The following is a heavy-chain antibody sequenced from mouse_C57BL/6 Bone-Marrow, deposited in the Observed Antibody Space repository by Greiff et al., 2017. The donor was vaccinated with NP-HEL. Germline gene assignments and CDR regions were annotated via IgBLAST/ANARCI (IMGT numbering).Heavy chain of an antibody. J-gene: IGHJ1*03. CDR2: IRNKANGYTT. D-gene: IGHD2-4*01. CDR1: GFTFTDYY. Sequence: EVMLVESGGGLVQPGGSLSLSCAASGFTFTDYYMSWVRQPPGKALEWLGFIRNKANGYTTEYSASVKGRFTISRDNSQSILYLQMNALRAEDSATYYCASVGIYYDYDRNFDVWGTGTTVTVSS. V-gene: IGHV7-3*01. CDR3: ASVGIYYDYDRNFDV.